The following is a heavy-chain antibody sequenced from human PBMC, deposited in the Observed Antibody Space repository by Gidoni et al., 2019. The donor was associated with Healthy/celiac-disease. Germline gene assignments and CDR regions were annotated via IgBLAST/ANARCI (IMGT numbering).Heavy chain of an antibody. J-gene: IGHJ4*02. CDR2: IYYSGST. Sequence: QVQLQESGPGLVKPSETLSLTCTVSGGSISSYYWSWIRQPPGKGLEWIGYIYYSGSTNYNPSLKSRVTISVDTSKNQFSLKLSSVTAADTAVYYCARGLDTAMFAADYWGQGTLVTVSS. CDR3: ARGLDTAMFAADY. V-gene: IGHV4-59*01. CDR1: GGSISSYY. D-gene: IGHD5-18*01.